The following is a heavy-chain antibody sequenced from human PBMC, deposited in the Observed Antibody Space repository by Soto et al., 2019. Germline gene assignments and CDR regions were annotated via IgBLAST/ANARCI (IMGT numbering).Heavy chain of an antibody. Sequence: GGSLRLSCAASGFTFSSYSMNWVRQAPGKRLEWVSSISSSSSYIYYADSVKGRFTISRDNAKNSLYLQMNSLRAEDTAVYYCARDPYSSSSILVYYYGMDVWGQGTTVTVSS. D-gene: IGHD6-6*01. CDR2: ISSSSSYI. J-gene: IGHJ6*02. V-gene: IGHV3-21*01. CDR3: ARDPYSSSSILVYYYGMDV. CDR1: GFTFSSYS.